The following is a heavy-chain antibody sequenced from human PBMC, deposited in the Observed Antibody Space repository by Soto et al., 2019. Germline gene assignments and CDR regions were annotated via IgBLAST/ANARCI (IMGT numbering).Heavy chain of an antibody. V-gene: IGHV1-8*01. J-gene: IGHJ6*02. CDR1: GSTFTSYD. Sequence: GASVKVSCKASGSTFTSYDINWVRQATGQGLEGMGWMNPNSGNTGYAQKFQGRVTMTRNTSISTAYMELSSLRSEDTAVYYCARAKSPKMTTVTAPGNYYYGMDVWGQGTTVTVSS. CDR3: ARAKSPKMTTVTAPGNYYYGMDV. D-gene: IGHD4-4*01. CDR2: MNPNSGNT.